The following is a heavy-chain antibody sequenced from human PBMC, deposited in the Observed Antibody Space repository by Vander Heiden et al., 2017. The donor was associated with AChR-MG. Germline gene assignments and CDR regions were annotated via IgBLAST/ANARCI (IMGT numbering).Heavy chain of an antibody. CDR2: INHSEST. CDR3: ARGARPAVPGDLNY. V-gene: IGHV4-34*01. CDR1: GGSFSGYY. J-gene: IGHJ4*02. D-gene: IGHD6-6*01. Sequence: QVQLQQAGAGLRKPSETLSLNCAVNGGSFSGYYSSWIRQSPGKGLEWIREINHSESTNYNPSLKSRVTISVDTSKNQFSLKLTSVTAEDTAIYCCARGARPAVPGDLNYWGQGTRVTVSS.